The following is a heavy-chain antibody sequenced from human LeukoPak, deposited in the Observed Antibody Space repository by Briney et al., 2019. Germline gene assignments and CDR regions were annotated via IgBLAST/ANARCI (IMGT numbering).Heavy chain of an antibody. V-gene: IGHV3-23*01. J-gene: IGHJ5*02. CDR1: GFTFRNFA. D-gene: IGHD1-26*01. CDR2: LSHGGTRT. Sequence: PGGSLRLSCAASGFTFRNFAMSWVRQAPGKGLEWVSGLSHGGTRTFYAASVKGRFTISRDDSNITLFLQMDNLRVEDTATYYCAKDIELFMSWGQGTLVIVSS. CDR3: AKDIELFMS.